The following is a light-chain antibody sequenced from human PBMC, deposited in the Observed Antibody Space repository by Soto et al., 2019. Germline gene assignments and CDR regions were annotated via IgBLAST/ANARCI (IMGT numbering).Light chain of an antibody. V-gene: IGKV1-27*01. CDR3: QKYNRAAVIT. J-gene: IGKJ5*01. Sequence: DIQMTQSPSSLSASVGDRVTITCRASQGISNYLAWYQQKPGKVPKLLIYAASTLQSGVPSRFSGSGSGTDVTLTISSLQPEDVAIYCCQKYNRAAVITFGQGTRLEI. CDR1: QGISNY. CDR2: AAS.